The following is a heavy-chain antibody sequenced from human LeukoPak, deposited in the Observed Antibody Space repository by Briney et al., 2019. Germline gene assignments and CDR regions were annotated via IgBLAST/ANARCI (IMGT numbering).Heavy chain of an antibody. CDR1: GGSISNNNYC. V-gene: IGHV4-39*02. CDR3: ARDAGYNYGPYDS. CDR2: VYYSGSA. J-gene: IGHJ4*02. D-gene: IGHD5-18*01. Sequence: PSETLSLTCTVSGGSISNNNYCWGWIRQPPGKGLEWIGTVYYSGSAYYSPSLKSRVTISVDTSNNQFSLKLTSVTAADTAIYYCARDAGYNYGPYDSWGQGTLVTVSS.